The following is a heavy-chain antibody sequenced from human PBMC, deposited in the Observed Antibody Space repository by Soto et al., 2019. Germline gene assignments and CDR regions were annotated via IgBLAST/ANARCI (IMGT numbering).Heavy chain of an antibody. CDR2: ISSSSSTI. CDR1: GFTFSSYS. J-gene: IGHJ6*03. D-gene: IGHD2-8*01. CDR3: ARDRGYCTNGVFLYYYYYMDV. Sequence: EVQLVESGGGLVQPGGSLRLSCAASGFTFSSYSMNWVRQAPGKGLEWVSYISSSSSTIYYADSVKGRFTISRDNAKNSLYLQMNSLRAEDTAVYYCARDRGYCTNGVFLYYYYYMDVWGKGTTVTVSS. V-gene: IGHV3-48*01.